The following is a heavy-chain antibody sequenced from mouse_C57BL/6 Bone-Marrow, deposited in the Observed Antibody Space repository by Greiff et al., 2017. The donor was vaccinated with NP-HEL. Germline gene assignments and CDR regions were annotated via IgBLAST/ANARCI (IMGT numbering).Heavy chain of an antibody. CDR3: ARFHGSSYPDY. CDR1: GYTFTSYW. D-gene: IGHD1-1*01. CDR2: IDPSDSYT. J-gene: IGHJ2*01. Sequence: QVQLQQPGAELVMPGASVKLSCKASGYTFTSYWMHWVKQRPGQGLEWIGEIDPSDSYTNYNQKFKGKSTLTVDKSSSTAYMQLSSLTSEDSAVYYCARFHGSSYPDYWGQGTTLTVSS. V-gene: IGHV1-69*01.